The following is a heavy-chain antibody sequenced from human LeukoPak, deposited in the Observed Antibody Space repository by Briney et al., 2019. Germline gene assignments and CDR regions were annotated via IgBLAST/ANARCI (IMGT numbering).Heavy chain of an antibody. V-gene: IGHV3-23*01. CDR3: AKGSGAYAYLFDY. CDR2: ISGSAGSK. D-gene: IGHD2-15*01. CDR1: GFTFSSYD. J-gene: IGHJ4*02. Sequence: GGSLMISCAASGFTFSSYDMTWVRQAPGNGLEWVSGISGSAGSKDYADSVKGRFTISRDNSKNTLYLQMSSLRADDTAVYYCAKGSGAYAYLFDYWGRGTLVTVSS.